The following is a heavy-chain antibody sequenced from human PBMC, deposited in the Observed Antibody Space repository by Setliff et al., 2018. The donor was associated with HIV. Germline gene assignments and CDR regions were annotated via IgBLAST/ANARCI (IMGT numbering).Heavy chain of an antibody. CDR3: TRRYCTSTSCSSPYDY. J-gene: IGHJ4*02. CDR2: IRYDGSNK. CDR1: GFTFSSYG. D-gene: IGHD2-2*01. Sequence: LRLSCAASGFTFSSYGMHWVRQAPGKGLEWVAFIRYDGSNKYYADSVKGRFTISRDNAKNSLYLQMNSLRAEDTAVYYCTRRYCTSTSCSSPYDYWGRGTLVTVSS. V-gene: IGHV3-30*02.